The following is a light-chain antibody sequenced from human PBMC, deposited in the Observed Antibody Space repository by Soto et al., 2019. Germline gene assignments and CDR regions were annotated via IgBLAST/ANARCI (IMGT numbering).Light chain of an antibody. CDR2: DAS. J-gene: IGKJ3*01. Sequence: DIQMTQSPSSLSASVGDRVTITCQASQDISNYLNWYQQKPGKAPKLLIYDASNLETGVPSRFSGSGSGTDVTFTISRLEPEDFAVYYCQQYGRSPGLLTFGPGTKVDIK. CDR1: QDISNY. CDR3: QQYGRSPGLLT. V-gene: IGKV1-33*01.